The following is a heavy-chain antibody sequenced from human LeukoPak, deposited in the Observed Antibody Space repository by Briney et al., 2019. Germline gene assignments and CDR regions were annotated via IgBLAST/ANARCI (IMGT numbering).Heavy chain of an antibody. CDR1: GFTFGKYW. CDR3: ASSGSYRFDY. J-gene: IGHJ4*02. D-gene: IGHD1-26*01. CDR2: IKLDGSEK. V-gene: IGHV3-7*01. Sequence: GGSLRLSCVASGFTFGKYWMSWVRQAPGKGLEWVANIKLDGSEKNYVDSVKGRFTISRDNTKNSLYLQMNSLRAEDTAVYYCASSGSYRFDYWGQGTLVTVSS.